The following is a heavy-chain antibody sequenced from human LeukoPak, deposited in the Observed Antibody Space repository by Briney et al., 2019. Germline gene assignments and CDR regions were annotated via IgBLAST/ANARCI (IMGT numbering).Heavy chain of an antibody. D-gene: IGHD2/OR15-2a*01. CDR1: GGSFSGYY. Sequence: SETLSLTCAVYGGSFSGYYWSWIRQPPGKGLEWIGEINHSGSTNYNPSLKSRVTISVDTSKNQFSLKLSSVTAADTAVYYCARGFLRRWFNPWGQGTLVTVSS. V-gene: IGHV4-34*01. CDR3: ARGFLRRWFNP. J-gene: IGHJ5*02. CDR2: INHSGST.